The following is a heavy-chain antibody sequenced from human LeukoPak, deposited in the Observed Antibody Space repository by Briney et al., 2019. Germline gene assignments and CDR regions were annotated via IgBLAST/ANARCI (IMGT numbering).Heavy chain of an antibody. Sequence: SETLSLTCTVSGGSISSYYWSWIRQPAGKGLEWIGRIYTSGSTNYNPSFKSRLSMSVATSKNQFSLRLSSVTAADTAVYYCAKGEGPYNWFDPWGQGTLVTVSS. CDR1: GGSISSYY. J-gene: IGHJ5*02. CDR3: AKGEGPYNWFDP. V-gene: IGHV4-4*07. CDR2: IYTSGST.